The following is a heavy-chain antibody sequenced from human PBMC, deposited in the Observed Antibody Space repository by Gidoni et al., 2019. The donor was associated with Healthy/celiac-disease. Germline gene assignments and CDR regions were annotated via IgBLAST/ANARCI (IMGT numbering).Heavy chain of an antibody. CDR3: AKDLSPWSESEPFDY. Sequence: QVQLVESGGGVVQPGGSLRLSWAASGSTFSSYGMHWVRQAPGKGLEWVAFIRYDGSNKYYADSVKGRFTISIDNSKNTLYLQMNSLRAEDTAVYYCAKDLSPWSESEPFDYWGQGTLVTVSS. CDR1: GSTFSSYG. D-gene: IGHD1-1*01. CDR2: IRYDGSNK. V-gene: IGHV3-30*02. J-gene: IGHJ4*02.